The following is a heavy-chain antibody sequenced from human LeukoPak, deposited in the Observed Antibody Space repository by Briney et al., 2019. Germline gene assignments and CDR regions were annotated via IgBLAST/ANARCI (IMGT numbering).Heavy chain of an antibody. CDR2: IRSDGST. Sequence: GGSLRLSCVASGFIFSTYAMSWVRQAPGKGLEWVSVIRSDGSTNHADSVKGRFTISRDNSKNTLYLQMNNLRAEDTAMYYCAREMYSGMYNDAFDIWGQGTKVTVSS. CDR1: GFIFSTYA. J-gene: IGHJ3*02. CDR3: AREMYSGMYNDAFDI. V-gene: IGHV3-23*01. D-gene: IGHD1-26*01.